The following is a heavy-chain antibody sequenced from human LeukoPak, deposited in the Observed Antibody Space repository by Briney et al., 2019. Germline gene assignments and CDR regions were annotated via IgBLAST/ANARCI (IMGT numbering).Heavy chain of an antibody. CDR2: ISSSGSTI. Sequence: GGSLRLSCAASGFTFSSYEMNWVRQAPGKGLEWGSYISSSGSTIYYADSVKGRFTISRDNAKNSLYLQVNSLRAEDTAVYYCARRHFWSGYLSIDYWGQGTLVTVSS. J-gene: IGHJ4*02. V-gene: IGHV3-48*03. CDR1: GFTFSSYE. CDR3: ARRHFWSGYLSIDY. D-gene: IGHD3-3*02.